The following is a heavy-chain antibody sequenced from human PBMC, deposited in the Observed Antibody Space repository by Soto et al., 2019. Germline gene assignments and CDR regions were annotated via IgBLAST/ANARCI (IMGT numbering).Heavy chain of an antibody. D-gene: IGHD3-22*01. V-gene: IGHV1-3*01. Sequence: ASVKVSCKASGYTFTSYAMHWVRQAPGQRLEWMGWINAGNGNTKYSQKFQGRVTITRDTSASTAYMELSSLRSEDTAVYYCARSSWYYYDSLEWFDPWGQGTLVTVSS. CDR2: INAGNGNT. CDR1: GYTFTSYA. CDR3: ARSSWYYYDSLEWFDP. J-gene: IGHJ5*02.